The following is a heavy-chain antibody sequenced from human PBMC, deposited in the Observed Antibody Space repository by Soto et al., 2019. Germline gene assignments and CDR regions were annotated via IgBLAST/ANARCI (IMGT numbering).Heavy chain of an antibody. D-gene: IGHD2-15*01. Sequence: GASVKVSCKASGYTFTSYGIGWVRQAPGQGLEWMGWISAYNGNTNYAQKLQGRVTMTTDTSTSTAYMELRSLRSEDTAVYYCARGYCSGGSCEGVDFDYWGQGTLVTVSS. V-gene: IGHV1-18*01. J-gene: IGHJ4*02. CDR1: GYTFTSYG. CDR2: ISAYNGNT. CDR3: ARGYCSGGSCEGVDFDY.